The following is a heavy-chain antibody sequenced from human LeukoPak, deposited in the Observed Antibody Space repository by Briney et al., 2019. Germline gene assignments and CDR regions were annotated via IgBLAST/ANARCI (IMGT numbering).Heavy chain of an antibody. D-gene: IGHD2-15*01. J-gene: IGHJ4*02. Sequence: GGSLRLSCVGTGFTFSSDAMGWVRQAPGKGLEWVSGISGSGGSTYYADSVKGRFTISRDNSKNTLYLQMNSLRVEDTAVYYCAKDRGRTWVQVANWGQGTLVTVSS. CDR3: AKDRGRTWVQVAN. CDR2: ISGSGGST. CDR1: GFTFSSDA. V-gene: IGHV3-23*01.